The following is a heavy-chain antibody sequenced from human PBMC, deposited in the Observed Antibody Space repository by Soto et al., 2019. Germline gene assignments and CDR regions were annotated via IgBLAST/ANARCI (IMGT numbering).Heavy chain of an antibody. J-gene: IGHJ4*02. CDR2: IYYSGST. D-gene: IGHD5-12*01. V-gene: IGHV4-59*08. Sequence: SETLSLTCTVSGVYISSYYWTWIRQPPGKGLEWIGYIYYSGSTSYNPSLKSRVTISVDTSKNQFSLKLRSVAAADTAVYYCASQGRDGYNYVNYFDYWGQGTLVTVSS. CDR3: ASQGRDGYNYVNYFDY. CDR1: GVYISSYY.